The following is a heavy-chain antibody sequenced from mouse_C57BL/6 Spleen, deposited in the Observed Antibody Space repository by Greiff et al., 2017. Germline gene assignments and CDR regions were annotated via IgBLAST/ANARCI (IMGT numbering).Heavy chain of an antibody. J-gene: IGHJ2*01. CDR3: ARHPLTGSYYFDY. D-gene: IGHD4-1*01. CDR1: GFTFSSYT. Sequence: EVKVEESGGGLVKPGGSLKLSCAASGFTFSSYTMSWVRQTPEKRLEWVATISGGGGNTYYPDSVKGRFTISRDNAKNTLYLQMSSLRSEDTALYYCARHPLTGSYYFDYWGQGTTLTVSS. V-gene: IGHV5-9*01. CDR2: ISGGGGNT.